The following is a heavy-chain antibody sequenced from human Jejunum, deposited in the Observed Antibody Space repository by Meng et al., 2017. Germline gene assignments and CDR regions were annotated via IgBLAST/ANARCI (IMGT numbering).Heavy chain of an antibody. Sequence: QVQLVQFGAECKKPGSSVTVSCKASGFTFVSYAIYWVRQAPGQGLEWMGWITAGNGNTKYSQKFQGRVTITRDTSASTAYMELSSLRSEDTAVYYCARDMPYSSGSFDYWGQGTLVTSPQ. V-gene: IGHV1-3*01. CDR3: ARDMPYSSGSFDY. D-gene: IGHD3-10*01. CDR2: ITAGNGNT. CDR1: GFTFVSYA. J-gene: IGHJ4*02.